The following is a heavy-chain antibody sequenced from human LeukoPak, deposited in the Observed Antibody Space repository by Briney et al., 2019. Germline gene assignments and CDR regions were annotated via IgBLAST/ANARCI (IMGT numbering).Heavy chain of an antibody. CDR1: GFTFSDYY. CDR3: ARDPKTKSIAARPDY. Sequence: GGSLRLSCAASGFTFSDYYMSWIRQAPGKGLEWVSYISSSGSTIYYADSVKGRFTISRDNAKNSLYLQMNSLRAEDTAVYYCARDPKTKSIAARPDYWGQGILVTVSS. D-gene: IGHD6-6*01. J-gene: IGHJ4*02. CDR2: ISSSGSTI. V-gene: IGHV3-11*01.